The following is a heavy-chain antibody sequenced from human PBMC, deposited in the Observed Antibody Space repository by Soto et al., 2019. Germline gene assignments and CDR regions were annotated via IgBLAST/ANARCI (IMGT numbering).Heavy chain of an antibody. V-gene: IGHV4-34*01. Sequence: SETRSLTCAVFGGSSSGYYWSWIRQPPGKGLEWIGEINHNGSTNDNPSLKSRVTTSVDTTKNQFSLKLSSVTAADTAVYYCARGHYYGSEIVINWFDPWGQVTLVTVSS. D-gene: IGHD3-10*01. J-gene: IGHJ5*02. CDR1: GGSSSGYY. CDR2: INHNGST. CDR3: ARGHYYGSEIVINWFDP.